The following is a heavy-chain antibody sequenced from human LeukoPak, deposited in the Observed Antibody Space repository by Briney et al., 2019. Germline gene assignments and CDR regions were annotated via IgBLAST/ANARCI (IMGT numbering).Heavy chain of an antibody. Sequence: PGGSLRLSCAASGFTFSSYSMNWVRLAPGKGLEWVSSISSSSSYIYYADSVKGRFTISRDNAKNSLYLQMNSLRAEDTAVYYCARGGLRSTTGDYWGQGTLVTVSS. CDR1: GFTFSSYS. V-gene: IGHV3-21*01. D-gene: IGHD4-17*01. CDR2: ISSSSSYI. J-gene: IGHJ4*02. CDR3: ARGGLRSTTGDY.